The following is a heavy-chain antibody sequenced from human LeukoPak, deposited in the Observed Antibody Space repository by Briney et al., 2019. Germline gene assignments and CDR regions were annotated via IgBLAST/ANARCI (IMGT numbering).Heavy chain of an antibody. Sequence: GGSLRLSCAASGFTVSSNYMSWVRQASGKGLEWVGLIDRPAKSYATAYGASVGGRFTISRDDSKNTAYLQMDSLKTEDTALYYCTRDRGTYNWLDPWGQGTLVTVSS. CDR2: IDRPAKSYAT. D-gene: IGHD1-26*01. V-gene: IGHV3-73*01. CDR1: GFTVSSNY. CDR3: TRDRGTYNWLDP. J-gene: IGHJ5*02.